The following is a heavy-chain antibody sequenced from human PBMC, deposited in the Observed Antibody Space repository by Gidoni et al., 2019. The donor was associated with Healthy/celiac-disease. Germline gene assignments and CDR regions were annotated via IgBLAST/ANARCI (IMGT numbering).Heavy chain of an antibody. Sequence: QLQLQESGPGLVQPSETLSLTCTVSGGSISSSSYYWGWIRQPPGKGLEWIGSIYYSGSTYYNPSLKSRVTISVDTSKNQFSLKLSSVTAADTAVYYCARRVNYYDSSGYLENWFDPWGQGTLVTVSS. CDR3: ARRVNYYDSSGYLENWFDP. D-gene: IGHD3-22*01. CDR2: IYYSGST. V-gene: IGHV4-39*01. J-gene: IGHJ5*02. CDR1: GGSISSSSYY.